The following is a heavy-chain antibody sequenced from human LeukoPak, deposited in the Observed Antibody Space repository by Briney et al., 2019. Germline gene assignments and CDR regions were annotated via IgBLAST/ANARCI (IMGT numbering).Heavy chain of an antibody. CDR1: GGSISSYY. CDR2: IIDTGST. J-gene: IGHJ4*02. Sequence: SETLSLTCTVSGGSISSYYWTWIRQPPGKGLEWIGEIIDTGSTKYNSSLKSRVTISVDTSKNEFSLNLTSVTAADTAVYYCARGLASGYPPIPFDYWGQGTLVTVSS. CDR3: ARGLASGYPPIPFDY. D-gene: IGHD3-3*01. V-gene: IGHV4-34*12.